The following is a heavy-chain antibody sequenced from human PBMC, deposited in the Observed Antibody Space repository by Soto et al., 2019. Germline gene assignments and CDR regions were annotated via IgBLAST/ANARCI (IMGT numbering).Heavy chain of an antibody. J-gene: IGHJ6*03. D-gene: IGHD3-10*01. Sequence: GGSLRLSCAASGFTFSSYWMHWVRQAPGKGLVWVSRITSDGSSTSYADSVKGRFTISRDNAKNTLYLRLNSLRAEDTAVYYCARGIGSWSYYSGYYYYMDVWGKGTMVTVSS. CDR1: GFTFSSYW. V-gene: IGHV3-74*01. CDR2: ITSDGSST. CDR3: ARGIGSWSYYSGYYYYMDV.